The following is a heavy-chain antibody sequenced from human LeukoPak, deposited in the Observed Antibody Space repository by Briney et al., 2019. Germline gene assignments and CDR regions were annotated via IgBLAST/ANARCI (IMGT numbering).Heavy chain of an antibody. J-gene: IGHJ5*02. CDR3: ATGLGYGQHGWFDP. V-gene: IGHV1-24*01. Sequence: ASVKVSCKVSGNTPTELSMHWVRQAPGKGLEWMGGFVPEDGETIYAQKFQGRVTMTEDTSTDTAYMELSSLRSEDTAVYYCATGLGYGQHGWFDPWGQGTLVTVSS. D-gene: IGHD5-12*01. CDR2: FVPEDGET. CDR1: GNTPTELS.